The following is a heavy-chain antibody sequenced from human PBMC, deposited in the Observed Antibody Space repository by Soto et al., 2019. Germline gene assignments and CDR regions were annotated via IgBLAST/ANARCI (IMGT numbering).Heavy chain of an antibody. V-gene: IGHV1-69*13. CDR1: GGTFSSYA. Sequence: SVKVSCKASGGTFSSYAISWVRQAPGQGLEWMGGIIPIFGTANYAQKFQGRVTITADESTSTAYMELSSLRSEDTAVYYCARQFPYHYDSSGYYLPLGAFDIWGQGTMVTVSS. D-gene: IGHD3-22*01. CDR2: IIPIFGTA. CDR3: ARQFPYHYDSSGYYLPLGAFDI. J-gene: IGHJ3*02.